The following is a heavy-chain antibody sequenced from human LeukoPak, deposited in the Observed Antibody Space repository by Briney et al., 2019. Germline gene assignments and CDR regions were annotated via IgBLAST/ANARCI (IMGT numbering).Heavy chain of an antibody. D-gene: IGHD3-16*01. V-gene: IGHV1-2*02. Sequence: ASVKVSCKASGYTFTSYGISWVRQAPGQGLEWMGWINPNSGGTNYAQKFQGRVTMTRDTSISTAYMELSRLRSDDTAVYYCARASRVWHAFDIWGQGTMVTVSS. CDR3: ARASRVWHAFDI. CDR2: INPNSGGT. CDR1: GYTFTSYG. J-gene: IGHJ3*02.